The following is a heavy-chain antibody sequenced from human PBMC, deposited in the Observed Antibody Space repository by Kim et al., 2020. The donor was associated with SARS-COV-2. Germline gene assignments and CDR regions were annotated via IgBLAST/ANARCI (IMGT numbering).Heavy chain of an antibody. D-gene: IGHD5-18*01. CDR1: GGSISSSSYY. V-gene: IGHV4-39*01. Sequence: SETLSLTCTVSGGSISSSSYYWGWIRQPPGKGLEWIGSIYYSGSTYYNPSLKSRVTISVDTSKNQFSLKLSSVTAADTAVYYCARGYSYGYMDYFDYWGQGTLVTVSS. CDR3: ARGYSYGYMDYFDY. J-gene: IGHJ4*02. CDR2: IYYSGST.